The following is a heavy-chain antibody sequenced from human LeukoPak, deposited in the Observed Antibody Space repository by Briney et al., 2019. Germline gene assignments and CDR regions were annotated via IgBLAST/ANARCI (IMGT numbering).Heavy chain of an antibody. Sequence: GGSLRLSCAASGFTFDDYAMHWVRQAPGKGLEWVSGISWNSGSIGYADSVKGRFTISRDNAKNSLYLQMNSLRAEDTALYYCAKAKFLSFVAAGTTAFDIWGQGTMVTVSS. D-gene: IGHD6-13*01. J-gene: IGHJ3*02. V-gene: IGHV3-9*01. CDR2: ISWNSGSI. CDR1: GFTFDDYA. CDR3: AKAKFLSFVAAGTTAFDI.